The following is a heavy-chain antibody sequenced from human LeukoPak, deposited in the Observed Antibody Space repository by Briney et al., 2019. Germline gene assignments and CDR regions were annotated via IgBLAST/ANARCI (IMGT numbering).Heavy chain of an antibody. CDR1: GFTFSSYG. CDR2: IWYDGSNK. J-gene: IGHJ4*02. V-gene: IGHV3-33*01. D-gene: IGHD4-17*01. CDR3: ARDSSTVITYYFDY. Sequence: PGRSLRLSCAASGFTFSSYGMHWVRQAPGKGLEWVAVIWYDGSNKYYADSVKGRFTISRDNSKNTLYLQMNSLRAEDTAVYYCARDSSTVITYYFDYWGQGTLVTVSS.